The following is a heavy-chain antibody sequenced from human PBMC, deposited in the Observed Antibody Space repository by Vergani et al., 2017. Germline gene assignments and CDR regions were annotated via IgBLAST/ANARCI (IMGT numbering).Heavy chain of an antibody. CDR1: GDSISTSSYY. CDR3: ARVGLQYNFDY. V-gene: IGHV4-39*07. D-gene: IGHD4-11*01. CDR2: IYYSGST. J-gene: IGHJ4*02. Sequence: QLQLQESGPGLVKPSETLSLTCTVSGDSISTSSYYWGWIRQPPGKGLEWIGNIYYSGSTNYNPSLKSRVTISVDTSKNQFSLKLSSVTAADTAVYYCARVGLQYNFDYWGQGTLVTVSS.